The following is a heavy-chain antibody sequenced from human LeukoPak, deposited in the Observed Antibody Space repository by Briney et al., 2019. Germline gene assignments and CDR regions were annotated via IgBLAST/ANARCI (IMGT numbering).Heavy chain of an antibody. CDR2: IIPILGIA. Sequence: SVKVSCKASGYTFTGYYMHWVRQAPGQGLEWMGRIIPILGIANYAQKFQGRVTITADKSTSTAYMELSSLRSEDTAVYYCARAGPDYGDYLWGQGTLVTVSS. D-gene: IGHD4-17*01. CDR1: GYTFTGYY. V-gene: IGHV1-69*04. J-gene: IGHJ5*02. CDR3: ARAGPDYGDYL.